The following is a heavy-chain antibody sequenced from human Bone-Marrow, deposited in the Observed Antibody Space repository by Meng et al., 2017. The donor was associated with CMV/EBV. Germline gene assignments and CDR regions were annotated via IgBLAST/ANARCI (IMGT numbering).Heavy chain of an antibody. Sequence: GGSLRLSCAASGFTFSIAWMSWVRQAPGKGLEWVGHIKSKTDGGTTDYAAPVKGRFTISRDDSKNSLYLQMNSLKTEDTAVYYCARWNFWSGYYLDYWGQGTLVTVSS. CDR2: IKSKTDGGTT. CDR1: GFTFSIAW. V-gene: IGHV3-15*01. J-gene: IGHJ4*02. CDR3: ARWNFWSGYYLDY. D-gene: IGHD3-3*01.